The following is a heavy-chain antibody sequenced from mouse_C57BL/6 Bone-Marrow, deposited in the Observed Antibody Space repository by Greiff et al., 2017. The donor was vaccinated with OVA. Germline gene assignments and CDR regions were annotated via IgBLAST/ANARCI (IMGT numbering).Heavy chain of an antibody. CDR2: IDPSDSYT. CDR1: GYTFTSYW. J-gene: IGHJ3*01. D-gene: IGHD2-5*01. Sequence: VQLQQSGAELVKPGASVKLSCKASGYTFTSYWMQWVKQRPGQGLEWIGEIDPSDSYTNYNQKVKGKATLTVDTSSSTAYMQLSSLTSEDSAVYYCARSSNTWIAYWGQGTLVTVSA. CDR3: ARSSNTWIAY. V-gene: IGHV1-50*01.